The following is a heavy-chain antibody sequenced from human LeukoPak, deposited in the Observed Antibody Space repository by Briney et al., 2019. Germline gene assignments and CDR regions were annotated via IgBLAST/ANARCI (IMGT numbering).Heavy chain of an antibody. CDR2: ISYDGSNK. Sequence: PGRSLRLSCAASGFTFSSYAMHWVRQAPGKGLEWVAVISYDGSNKYYADSVKGRFTISRDNSKNTLYLQMNSLRAEDTAVYYCAKAGDWGAAAGYWGQGTLVTVSS. CDR3: AKAGDWGAAAGY. CDR1: GFTFSSYA. V-gene: IGHV3-30-3*01. D-gene: IGHD6-13*01. J-gene: IGHJ4*02.